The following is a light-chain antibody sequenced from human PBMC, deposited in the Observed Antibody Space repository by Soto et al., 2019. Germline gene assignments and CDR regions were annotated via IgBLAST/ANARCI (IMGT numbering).Light chain of an antibody. CDR2: AAS. V-gene: IGKV1-39*01. J-gene: IGKJ1*01. Sequence: DIQMTQSPSSLSASLGDSFTITCLASQNIKTYLNWYQQKPGKAPNLLIYAASSLHSGVPSRFSGSGSGTDFTLTISSLQPEDFATYYCQQSFSSPPWTFGQGTKVDIK. CDR3: QQSFSSPPWT. CDR1: QNIKTY.